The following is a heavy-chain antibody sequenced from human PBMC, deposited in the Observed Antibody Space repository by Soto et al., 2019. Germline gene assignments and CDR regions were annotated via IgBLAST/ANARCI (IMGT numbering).Heavy chain of an antibody. Sequence: SVKVSCKASGGTSSSYAINWVRQAPGQGLEWMGGIIPIFGTANYAQKFQGRVTITADESTSTAYMELSSLRSEDTAVYYCATAPGIAVAGTVYYFDYWGQGTLVTVSS. CDR3: ATAPGIAVAGTVYYFDY. J-gene: IGHJ4*02. V-gene: IGHV1-69*13. CDR2: IIPIFGTA. D-gene: IGHD6-19*01. CDR1: GGTSSSYA.